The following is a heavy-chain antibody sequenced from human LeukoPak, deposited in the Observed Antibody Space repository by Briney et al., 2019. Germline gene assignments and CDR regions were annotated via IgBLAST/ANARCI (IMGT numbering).Heavy chain of an antibody. V-gene: IGHV3-30*02. CDR1: GFTFSSYG. CDR3: ATGSGSPLRYYFDY. CDR2: IQYDGSNE. J-gene: IGHJ4*02. D-gene: IGHD3-10*01. Sequence: GGSLRLSCAASGFTFSSYGMHWVRQAPGKGLEWVAYIQYDGSNEQYAHSVKGRFRISRDSSKNILYLQMNSLRAEDTAVYYCATGSGSPLRYYFDYWGQGTLVTVSS.